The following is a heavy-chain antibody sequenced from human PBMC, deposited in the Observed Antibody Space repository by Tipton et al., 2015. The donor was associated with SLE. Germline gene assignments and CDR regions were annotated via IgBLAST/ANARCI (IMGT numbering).Heavy chain of an antibody. CDR2: ISYDGSNK. CDR3: ARDGFIAAAGPYYVDY. J-gene: IGHJ4*02. V-gene: IGHV3-30*04. CDR1: GFTFSSYE. D-gene: IGHD6-13*01. Sequence: SLRLSCATSGFTFSSYEMNWVRQAPGKGLEWVTVISYDGSNKYYADSVKGRFTISRDNSKNTLYLQMNSLRAEDTAVYYCARDGFIAAAGPYYVDYWGQGTLVTVSS.